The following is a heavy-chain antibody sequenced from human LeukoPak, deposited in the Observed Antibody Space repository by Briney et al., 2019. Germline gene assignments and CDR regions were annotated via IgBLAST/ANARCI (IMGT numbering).Heavy chain of an antibody. CDR3: ARDRSSGWYLRDAFDI. D-gene: IGHD6-19*01. J-gene: IGHJ3*02. Sequence: GGSLRLSCAASGFTFSSYGMHWVRQAPGKGLEWVAVISYDGSNKYYADSVKGRFTISRDNAKNSLYLQMNSLRAEDTAVYYCARDRSSGWYLRDAFDIWGQGTMVTVSS. CDR2: ISYDGSNK. V-gene: IGHV3-30*03. CDR1: GFTFSSYG.